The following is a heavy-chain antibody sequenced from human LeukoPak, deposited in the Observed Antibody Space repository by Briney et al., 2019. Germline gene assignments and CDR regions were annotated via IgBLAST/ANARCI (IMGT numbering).Heavy chain of an antibody. Sequence: SETLSLTCSVSGGSISGYYWSWIQQPPGKGLEWIGDMYYSGSTSYNPSLKSRVTISVDTSKKQISLKLNSVTAADTAVYYCARGTVFGVATNWFDPWGQGTLVTVSS. CDR2: MYYSGST. CDR3: ARGTVFGVATNWFDP. J-gene: IGHJ5*02. CDR1: GGSISGYY. D-gene: IGHD3-3*01. V-gene: IGHV4-59*01.